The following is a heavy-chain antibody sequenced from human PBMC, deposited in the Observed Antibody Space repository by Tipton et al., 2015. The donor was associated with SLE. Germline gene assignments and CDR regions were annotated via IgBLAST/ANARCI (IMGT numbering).Heavy chain of an antibody. J-gene: IGHJ2*01. V-gene: IGHV1-18*01. CDR2: ISAYNGNT. D-gene: IGHD2-2*01. CDR1: GYTFTSYG. Sequence: QSGPEVKKPGDSVKVSCKASGYTFTSYGISWVRQAPGQGLEWMGWISAYNGNTNYAQKLQGRVTMTTDTSTSTAYMELRSLRSDDTAVYYCAREGPVPTRCLWYFDLWGRGTLVTVSS. CDR3: AREGPVPTRCLWYFDL.